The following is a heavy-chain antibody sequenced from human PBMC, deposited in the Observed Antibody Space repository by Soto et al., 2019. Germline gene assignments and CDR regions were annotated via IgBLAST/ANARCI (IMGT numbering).Heavy chain of an antibody. CDR1: GGCGSSGSYY. CDR2: IYYSGST. CDR3: ARSGGSERFWEWLPNYHYSRMDV. Sequence: ENLALSCAVSGGCGSSGSYYWSGIRQPPGKGLEWIGYIYYSGSTNYNPSLKSRVTISVDTSKNQFSLKLSSVTAADTAVYYCARSGGSERFWEWLPNYHYSRMDVWAKG. V-gene: IGHV4-61*01. D-gene: IGHD3-3*01. J-gene: IGHJ6*04.